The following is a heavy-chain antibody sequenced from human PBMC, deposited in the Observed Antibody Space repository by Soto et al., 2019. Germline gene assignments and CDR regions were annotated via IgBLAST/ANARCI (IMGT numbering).Heavy chain of an antibody. V-gene: IGHV3-23*01. CDR2: VTDSGGTT. CDR1: GFTFRNYV. Sequence: EVQLLESGGGLVQPGGSLRLSCAASGFTFRNYVMSWVRQAPGMGLEWVSSVTDSGGTTYYADSVKGRFTISRDNSKNTLFLQMNSLRAEDTAVDYCAKETGPEDYWGQGTLVTVSS. J-gene: IGHJ4*02. CDR3: AKETGPEDY.